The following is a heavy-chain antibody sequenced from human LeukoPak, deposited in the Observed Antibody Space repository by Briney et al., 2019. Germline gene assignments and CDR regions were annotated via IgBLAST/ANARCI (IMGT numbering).Heavy chain of an antibody. CDR1: GFVLSDYG. Sequence: PGGSLRLSCAASGFVLSDYGMHWVRQAPGKGLEWVAFVRNDGSNEYYVGSVKGRFTISRDKSKNTLYLQMNSLRAEDTAVYSCAKESDSGYHSEGPKNWGLGTLVTLSP. CDR3: AKESDSGYHSEGPKN. D-gene: IGHD5-12*01. J-gene: IGHJ4*02. V-gene: IGHV3-30*02. CDR2: VRNDGSNE.